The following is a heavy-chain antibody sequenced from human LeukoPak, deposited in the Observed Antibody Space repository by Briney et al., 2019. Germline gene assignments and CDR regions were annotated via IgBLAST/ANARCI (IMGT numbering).Heavy chain of an antibody. CDR3: ATYRQVLLPFES. CDR2: IFPSGGEI. D-gene: IGHD2-8*02. J-gene: IGHJ4*02. CDR1: GFTFSIFA. Sequence: HPGGSLRLSCEASGFTFSIFAMIWVRQPPGKGLEWVSSIFPSGGEIHYADSVRGRFTISRDNSKSTLSLQMNSLRAEDTAIYYCATYRQVLLPFESWGQGTLVTVSS. V-gene: IGHV3-23*01.